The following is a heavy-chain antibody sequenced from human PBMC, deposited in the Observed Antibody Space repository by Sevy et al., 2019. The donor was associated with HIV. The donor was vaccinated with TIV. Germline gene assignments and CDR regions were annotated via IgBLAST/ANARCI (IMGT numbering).Heavy chain of an antibody. CDR2: ISGSGYLT. CDR3: AKEGGGYYYDSSGLFDY. Sequence: GGSLRLSCAASGFTFSSYAMSWVRQAPGKGLEWVSAISGSGYLTYYTDSVKGRFTISRDNSKNTLYLQMNSLRAEDKAVLYCAKEGGGYYYDSSGLFDYWGQGTLVTVSS. CDR1: GFTFSSYA. V-gene: IGHV3-23*01. D-gene: IGHD3-22*01. J-gene: IGHJ4*02.